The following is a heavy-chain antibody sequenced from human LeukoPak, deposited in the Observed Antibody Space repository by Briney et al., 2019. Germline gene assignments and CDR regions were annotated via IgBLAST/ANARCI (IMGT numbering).Heavy chain of an antibody. D-gene: IGHD2-15*01. J-gene: IGHJ5*02. V-gene: IGHV3-30*18. CDR1: GFTFSSYG. CDR2: ISYDGSNK. Sequence: GGSLRLSCAASGFTFSSYGMHWVRQAPGKGLEWVAVISYDGSNKYYADSVKGRFTISRDNSKNTLYLQMNSLRAEDTAVYYCAKDSGGYCSGGSCYSGWFDPWGQGTLVIVSS. CDR3: AKDSGGYCSGGSCYSGWFDP.